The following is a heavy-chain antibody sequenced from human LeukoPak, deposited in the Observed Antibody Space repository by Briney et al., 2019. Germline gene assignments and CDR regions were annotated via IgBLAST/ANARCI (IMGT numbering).Heavy chain of an antibody. D-gene: IGHD6-6*01. Sequence: GGSLRLSCAASGFTFRSYAMSWVRRAPGKGLEWVSSISGSGDSTYYADSVKGRFTISRDNSKNMLYLQMNSLRAEDTAVYYCAKWKYSNSGIDDYWGQGTLVTVSS. CDR2: ISGSGDST. J-gene: IGHJ4*02. CDR3: AKWKYSNSGIDDY. CDR1: GFTFRSYA. V-gene: IGHV3-23*01.